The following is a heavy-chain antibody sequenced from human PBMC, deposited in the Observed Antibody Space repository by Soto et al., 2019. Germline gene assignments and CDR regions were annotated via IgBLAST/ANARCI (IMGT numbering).Heavy chain of an antibody. D-gene: IGHD4-17*01. Sequence: QVQLQESGPGLVKPSQTLSLTCTVSGGSISSGDYYWSWIRQPPGKGLEWIGYIYYSGSTYYNPSLKSRVTISVDTSKNQFSLKLSSVTAADTAVYYCARLNVSRNPDYGGNSVSLGFDPWGQGTLVTVSS. CDR1: GGSISSGDYY. CDR3: ARLNVSRNPDYGGNSVSLGFDP. J-gene: IGHJ5*02. CDR2: IYYSGST. V-gene: IGHV4-30-4*01.